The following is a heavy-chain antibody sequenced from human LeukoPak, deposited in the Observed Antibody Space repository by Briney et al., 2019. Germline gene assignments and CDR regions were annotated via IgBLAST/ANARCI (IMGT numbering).Heavy chain of an antibody. J-gene: IGHJ5*02. Sequence: SETLSLTCAVYGGSFSGHYWSWIRQPPGKGLEWIGEINHSGSTNYNPSLKSRVTISVDTSKNQFSLKLSSVTAADTAVYYCARLRGGCSGGSCYHNWFDPWGQGTLVTVSS. CDR1: GGSFSGHY. V-gene: IGHV4-34*01. CDR3: ARLRGGCSGGSCYHNWFDP. D-gene: IGHD2-15*01. CDR2: INHSGST.